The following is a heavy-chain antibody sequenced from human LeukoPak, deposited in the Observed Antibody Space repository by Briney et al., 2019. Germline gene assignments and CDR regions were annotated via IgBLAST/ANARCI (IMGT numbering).Heavy chain of an antibody. Sequence: GGSLRLSCAASGFTFSSYGMHWVRQAPGKGLEWVAFIRYDGSNKYYADSVKGRFTISRDNSKNTLYLQMNSLRAEDTAVYYCAKDNLAVAVKGGPYFDYWGQGTLVTVSS. CDR1: GFTFSSYG. J-gene: IGHJ4*02. V-gene: IGHV3-30*02. CDR2: IRYDGSNK. CDR3: AKDNLAVAVKGGPYFDY. D-gene: IGHD6-19*01.